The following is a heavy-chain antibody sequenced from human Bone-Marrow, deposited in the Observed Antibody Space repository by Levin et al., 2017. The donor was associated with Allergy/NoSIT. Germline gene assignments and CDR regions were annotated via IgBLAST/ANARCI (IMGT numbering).Heavy chain of an antibody. CDR3: AKEIGVPKNYYGMDV. Sequence: GGSLRLSCAASGFTFSSYGMHWVRQAPGKGLEWVAVISYDGSNKYYADSVKGRFTISRDNSKNTLYLQMNSLRAEDTAVYYCAKEIGVPKNYYGMDVWGQGTTVTVSS. V-gene: IGHV3-30*18. D-gene: IGHD3-16*01. CDR2: ISYDGSNK. J-gene: IGHJ6*02. CDR1: GFTFSSYG.